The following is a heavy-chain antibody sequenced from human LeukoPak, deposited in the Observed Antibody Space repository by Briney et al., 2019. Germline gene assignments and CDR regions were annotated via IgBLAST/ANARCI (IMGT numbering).Heavy chain of an antibody. CDR2: YNVNP. Sequence: YNVNPNYPHKLQRRLTMTPDTSTSTPYMALRSLRSDDTAVYYCARERVSVVTPYNWFDPWGQGTLVTVSS. V-gene: IGHV1-18*01. J-gene: IGHJ5*02. D-gene: IGHD4-23*01. CDR3: ARERVSVVTPYNWFDP.